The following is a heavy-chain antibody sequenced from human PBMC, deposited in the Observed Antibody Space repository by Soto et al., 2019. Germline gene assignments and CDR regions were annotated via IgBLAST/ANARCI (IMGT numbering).Heavy chain of an antibody. CDR3: ARCDFTYHGLDV. V-gene: IGHV5-51*01. CDR1: GDSFTTYS. D-gene: IGHD3-3*01. Sequence: PGESLKISCKGSGDSFTTYSICWVRQMPGKGLXGMXXIXXGXSXXXYXXSFQGQVTISADKPISTAYLQWSSLKASDTAMYYCARCDFTYHGLDVWGQGTTVTVSS. J-gene: IGHJ6*02. CDR2: IXXGXSXX.